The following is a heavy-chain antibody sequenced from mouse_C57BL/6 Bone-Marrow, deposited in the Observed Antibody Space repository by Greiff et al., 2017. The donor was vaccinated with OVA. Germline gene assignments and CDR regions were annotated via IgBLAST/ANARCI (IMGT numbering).Heavy chain of an antibody. D-gene: IGHD4-1*01. Sequence: VQLQQPGAELVKPGASVKLSCKASGYTFTSYWMQWVKQRPGQGLEWIGEIDPSDSYTNYNQKFKGKATLTVDTSSSTAYMQRSSLTSEDSAVYYCAELGRYWYFDVWGTGTTVTVSS. J-gene: IGHJ1*03. V-gene: IGHV1-50*01. CDR1: GYTFTSYW. CDR2: IDPSDSYT. CDR3: AELGRYWYFDV.